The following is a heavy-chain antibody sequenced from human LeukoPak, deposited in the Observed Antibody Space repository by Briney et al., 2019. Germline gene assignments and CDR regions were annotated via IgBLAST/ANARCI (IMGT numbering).Heavy chain of an antibody. V-gene: IGHV3-7*01. CDR1: GFTFSDSW. D-gene: IGHD3-16*01. Sequence: GGSLRLSCAASGFTFSDSWMSWVRQAPGKGLEWVANMNQDGSAKGYVDSVKGRFTISRDNARNSLYLQMSSLRPEDTAAYYCATYTHWVAGDVWGQGTTVTVSS. CDR2: MNQDGSAK. J-gene: IGHJ6*02. CDR3: ATYTHWVAGDV.